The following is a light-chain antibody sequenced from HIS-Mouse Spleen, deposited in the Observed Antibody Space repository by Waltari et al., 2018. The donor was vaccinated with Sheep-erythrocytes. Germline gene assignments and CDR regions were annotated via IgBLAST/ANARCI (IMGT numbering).Light chain of an antibody. CDR3: QQFNSYLYT. J-gene: IGKJ2*01. V-gene: IGKV1-13*02. CDR1: QGISSA. Sequence: AIQLTQSPSSLSASVGDRVAITCRASQGISSALAWYQQKPGKAPKLLIYDASSLESGVPSRFSGSGSGTDFTLTISSLQPEDFATYYCQQFNSYLYTFGQGTKLEIK. CDR2: DAS.